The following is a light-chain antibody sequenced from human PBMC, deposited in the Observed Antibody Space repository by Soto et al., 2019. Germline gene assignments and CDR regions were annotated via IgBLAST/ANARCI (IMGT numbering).Light chain of an antibody. CDR3: QQRSNWHPIT. CDR2: DAS. CDR1: QGVISY. J-gene: IGKJ5*01. V-gene: IGKV3D-11*01. Sequence: ILLTQSPATLSMSPGERATLSFTSSQGVISYLAWYQQKPGQAPRLLIYDASNRATGIPARFSGSGPGTDFTLTISSLEPEDFAVYYCQQRSNWHPITFGQGTLLEIK.